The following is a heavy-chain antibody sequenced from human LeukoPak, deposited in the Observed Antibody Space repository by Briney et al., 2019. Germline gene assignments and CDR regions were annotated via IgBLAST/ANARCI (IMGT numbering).Heavy chain of an antibody. CDR3: AREQAGYGD. Sequence: SETLSLTCTVSGGSISSGFYYWSWIRQPAGKGLEWIGRIYTSGSTNYNPSLKSRVTISVDTSKNQFSLQLNSVTPEDTAVYYCAREQAGYGDWGQGTLVTVSS. CDR1: GGSISSGFYY. V-gene: IGHV4-61*02. CDR2: IYTSGST. D-gene: IGHD5-18*01. J-gene: IGHJ4*02.